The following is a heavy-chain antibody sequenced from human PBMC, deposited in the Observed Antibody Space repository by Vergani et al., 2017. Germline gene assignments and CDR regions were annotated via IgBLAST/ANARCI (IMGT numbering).Heavy chain of an antibody. J-gene: IGHJ5*02. CDR1: GGSISSYY. Sequence: QVQLQESGPGLVKPSETLSLTCTVSGGSISSYYWSWIRQPPGKGLEWIGYIYYSGSTNYNPSLKSRVTISVDTSKNQFSLKLSSVTAADTAVYYCARDLAYSSSFWFDPWGQGTLVTVSS. V-gene: IGHV4-59*12. CDR3: ARDLAYSSSFWFDP. D-gene: IGHD6-13*01. CDR2: IYYSGST.